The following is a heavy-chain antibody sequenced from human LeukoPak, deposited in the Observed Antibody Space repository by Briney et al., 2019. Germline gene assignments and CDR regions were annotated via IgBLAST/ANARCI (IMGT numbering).Heavy chain of an antibody. CDR3: ARSRITMVRGVIISGYFDY. Sequence: GGSLRLSCAASGFTFSDYEMNWVRQAPGKGLEWILHISTSGSIIHYADSVKGRFTISRDNAKNSLYLQMNSLRAEDTAVYYCARSRITMVRGVIISGYFDYWGQGTLVTVSS. V-gene: IGHV3-48*03. D-gene: IGHD3-10*01. CDR2: ISTSGSII. J-gene: IGHJ4*02. CDR1: GFTFSDYE.